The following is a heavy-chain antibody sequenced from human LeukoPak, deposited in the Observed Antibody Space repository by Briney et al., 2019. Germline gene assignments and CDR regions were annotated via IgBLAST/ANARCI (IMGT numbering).Heavy chain of an antibody. J-gene: IGHJ3*02. CDR1: GFMFSSYW. V-gene: IGHV3-74*01. CDR3: TFSSYGDHVGVDAFDI. Sequence: GGSLRLSCAASGFMFSSYWMHWGRQDPGKGLVWVSRINSDGRSTNYADSVKGRFTISRDNAKNTLYLQMNSLRAEDTAVYYCTFSSYGDHVGVDAFDIWGQGTMVTVSS. D-gene: IGHD4-17*01. CDR2: INSDGRST.